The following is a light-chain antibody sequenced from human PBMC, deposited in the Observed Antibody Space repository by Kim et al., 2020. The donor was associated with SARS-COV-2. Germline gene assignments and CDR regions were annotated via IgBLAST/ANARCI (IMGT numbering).Light chain of an antibody. V-gene: IGKV1-39*01. J-gene: IGKJ5*01. CDR3: QQRYTSPHLT. CDR2: SAS. Sequence: DIQMTQSPSSLSASVGDRVMITCRASQRISSHLNWYQHKPGKAPKLLIYSASSLQSGVPSRFSGSGSGTDFTLTISNLQPEDLATYYCQQRYTSPHLTFGQGTRLEI. CDR1: QRISSH.